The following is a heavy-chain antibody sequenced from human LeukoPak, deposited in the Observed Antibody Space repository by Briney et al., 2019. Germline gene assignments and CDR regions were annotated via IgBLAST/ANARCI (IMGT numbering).Heavy chain of an antibody. CDR3: ARLLWSPGLVDY. CDR2: IYYSGST. V-gene: IGHV4-39*06. J-gene: IGHJ4*02. Sequence: SETLSLTCTVSGDSISSNNYYWGWIRQPPGKGLEWIGSIYYSGSTYYKPPLKSRVTISVDTSKNQFPLKLNSVTAADTAVYYCARLLWSPGLVDYWGQGTLVTVSS. CDR1: GDSISSNNYY. D-gene: IGHD2-15*01.